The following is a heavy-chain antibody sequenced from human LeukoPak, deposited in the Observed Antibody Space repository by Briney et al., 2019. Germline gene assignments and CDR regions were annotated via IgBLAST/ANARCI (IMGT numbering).Heavy chain of an antibody. D-gene: IGHD1-1*01. J-gene: IGHJ5*02. CDR3: ARWGTTGTGNWFDP. V-gene: IGHV4-34*01. CDR1: GGSFSGYF. Sequence: SGTLSLTCAVYGGSFSGYFWSWIRQPPGKGLEWIGEINHSGSTNYKSSLRSRVTISVDTSKNQFSLKLNSVTAADTAVYYCARWGTTGTGNWFDPWGQGTLVTVSS. CDR2: INHSGST.